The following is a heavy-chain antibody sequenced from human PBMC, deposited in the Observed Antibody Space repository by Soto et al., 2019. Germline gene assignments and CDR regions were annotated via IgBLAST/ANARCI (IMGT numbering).Heavy chain of an antibody. CDR3: GRISAPGDYEY. CDR1: GGSISGYY. D-gene: IGHD3-16*01. V-gene: IGHV4-59*08. CDR2: IYSGNT. J-gene: IGHJ4*02. Sequence: QVQLQESGPGVVKPSETLSLTCTISGGSISGYYWTWIRQSPGKGLEYIGYIYSGNTNYNPSLNSRVTISVDTSTDLFSLELSSVTAAETAVCYCGRISAPGDYEYCGQGTLVTGSS.